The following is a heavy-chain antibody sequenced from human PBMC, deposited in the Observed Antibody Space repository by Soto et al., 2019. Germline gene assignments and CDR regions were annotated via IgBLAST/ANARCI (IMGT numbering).Heavy chain of an antibody. CDR1: WFTFSGSA. CDR2: IRSKANSYAT. Sequence: VGSLRLSCAASWFTFSGSAMHWVRQASGKGLERVGRIRSKANSYATAYAASVKGRFTISRDDSKNTAYLQMNSLKTEDTAVYYCTSSSTPYYYYYGMDVWGQGTTVTVSS. V-gene: IGHV3-73*01. J-gene: IGHJ6*02. D-gene: IGHD6-6*01. CDR3: TSSSTPYYYYYGMDV.